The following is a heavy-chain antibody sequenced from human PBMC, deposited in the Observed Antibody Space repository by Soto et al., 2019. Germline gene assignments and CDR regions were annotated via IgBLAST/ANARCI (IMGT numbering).Heavy chain of an antibody. V-gene: IGHV4-59*08. J-gene: IGHJ4*02. CDR2: IYYSGST. Sequence: PSETLSLTCTVSGGSISSYDGSWIRQPPGKGLEWIGYIYYSGSTNYNPSLKSRVTISVDTSKNQFSLKLSSVTAADTAVYYCASGTNDYSKTYYFDYWGQGTLVTVSS. CDR3: ASGTNDYSKTYYFDY. D-gene: IGHD4-4*01. CDR1: GGSISSYD.